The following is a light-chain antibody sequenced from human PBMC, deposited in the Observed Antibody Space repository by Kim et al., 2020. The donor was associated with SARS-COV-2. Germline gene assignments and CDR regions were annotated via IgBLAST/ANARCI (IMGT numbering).Light chain of an antibody. J-gene: IGKJ3*01. CDR2: AAS. CDR3: HKSYITTFT. Sequence: DIQMTQSPSSLSASVGDRVTITCRTTQSISSHLNWYQQKPGRAPKLLISAASTLQGGVPSRFSGSGSETDFTLTISSLQPEDFATYFYHKSYITTFTFGPGTKVDIK. V-gene: IGKV1-39*01. CDR1: QSISSH.